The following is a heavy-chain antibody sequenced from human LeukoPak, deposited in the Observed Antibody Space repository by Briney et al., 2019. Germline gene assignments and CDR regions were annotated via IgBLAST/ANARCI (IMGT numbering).Heavy chain of an antibody. V-gene: IGHV4-34*01. J-gene: IGHJ6*03. CDR2: INHSGST. CDR3: ARVIWGYGSGSPYYYYMDV. Sequence: SETLSLTCAVYGGSFSGYYWSWIRQPPGKGLEWIGEINHSGSTNYNPSLKSRVTISVDTSKNQFSLKLSSVTAADTAVYYCARVIWGYGSGSPYYYYMDVWGKGTTVTISS. CDR1: GGSFSGYY. D-gene: IGHD3-10*01.